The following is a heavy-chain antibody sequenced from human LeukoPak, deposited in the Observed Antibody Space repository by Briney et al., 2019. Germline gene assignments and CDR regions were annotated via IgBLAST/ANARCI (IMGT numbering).Heavy chain of an antibody. Sequence: GGSLRLSCAASELMFSSYAMSWVRQAPGKGLEWVSGVSDDSGGTYYADSVKGRFIISRDNSKNTLYLQMNSLRAEDTALYYCARAPGVNIGDYGALGYWSQGTQVTVSS. CDR1: ELMFSSYA. D-gene: IGHD4-17*01. J-gene: IGHJ4*02. V-gene: IGHV3-23*01. CDR3: ARAPGVNIGDYGALGY. CDR2: VSDDSGGT.